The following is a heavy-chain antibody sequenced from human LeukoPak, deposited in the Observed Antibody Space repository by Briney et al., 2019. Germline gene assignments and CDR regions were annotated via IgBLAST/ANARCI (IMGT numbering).Heavy chain of an antibody. CDR2: INHSGST. CDR1: GGSFSNYY. D-gene: IGHD5-12*01. Sequence: SETLSLTCTVYGGSFSNYYWSWIRQPPGKGLEWIGEINHSGSTNYNPSLKSRVTIAVDTSKNQLSLKLSSVTAADTAVYYGAKWGAYSADDFFFYWGQGTLVTVSS. V-gene: IGHV4-34*01. J-gene: IGHJ4*02. CDR3: AKWGAYSADDFFFY.